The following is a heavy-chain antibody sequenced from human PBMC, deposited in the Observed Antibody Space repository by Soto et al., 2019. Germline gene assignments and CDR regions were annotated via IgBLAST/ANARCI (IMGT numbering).Heavy chain of an antibody. V-gene: IGHV4-30-4*01. J-gene: IGHJ4*02. Sequence: PSETLSLTCTVSGDAISGGDGYWNWILQSPGKGLELIVYIYYRGNTYYNPALRSRLTLSVDTSKNQFSLNLRSLTAADTAVYYCARGCSGGDCFFDFSGQGTLVTVSS. CDR3: ARGCSGGDCFFDF. CDR1: GDAISGGDGY. D-gene: IGHD2-21*02. CDR2: IYYRGNT.